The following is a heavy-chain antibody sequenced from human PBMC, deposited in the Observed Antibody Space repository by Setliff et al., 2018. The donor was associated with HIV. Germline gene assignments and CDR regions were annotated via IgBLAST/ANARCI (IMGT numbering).Heavy chain of an antibody. D-gene: IGHD5-12*01. Sequence: ASVKVSCKASGGTFSNYAISWLRQAPGQGLEWMGWINPGDGNTKSSREFQGRVTITGDTSATTAYMELSSLRSEDTAVYYCARKWPGSEKAFDIWGQGTMVTVSS. CDR3: ARKWPGSEKAFDI. CDR1: GGTFSNYA. CDR2: INPGDGNT. V-gene: IGHV1-3*01. J-gene: IGHJ3*02.